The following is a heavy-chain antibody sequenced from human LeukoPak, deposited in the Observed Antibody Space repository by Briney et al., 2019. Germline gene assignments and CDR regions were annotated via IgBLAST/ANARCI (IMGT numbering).Heavy chain of an antibody. CDR3: ARAMVRGVIIISFGNAFDI. D-gene: IGHD3-10*01. J-gene: IGHJ3*02. CDR1: GYTFSSYD. V-gene: IGHV1-8*01. Sequence: ASVKVSCKASGYTFSSYDINWFRQATGQGLEWVGWMNPNSGNTGYAQKFQGRVTIIADESTSTAYMELSSLRSEDTAVYYCARAMVRGVIIISFGNAFDIWGQGTMVTVSS. CDR2: MNPNSGNT.